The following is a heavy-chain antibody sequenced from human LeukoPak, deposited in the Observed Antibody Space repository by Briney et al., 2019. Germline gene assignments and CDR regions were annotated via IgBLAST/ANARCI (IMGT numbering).Heavy chain of an antibody. Sequence: SETLSLTCAVYGVSFSGYYWSWLRQPPGKGLEWLGEINHSGSTNYNPSLKSRVTISVDTSKTQFSLELSSVTAADSAVYYCARGPCCGTNGVWRGPYGMDVWGQGTTVTVSS. V-gene: IGHV4-34*01. CDR3: ARGPCCGTNGVWRGPYGMDV. CDR2: INHSGST. D-gene: IGHD2-8*01. J-gene: IGHJ6*02. CDR1: GVSFSGYY.